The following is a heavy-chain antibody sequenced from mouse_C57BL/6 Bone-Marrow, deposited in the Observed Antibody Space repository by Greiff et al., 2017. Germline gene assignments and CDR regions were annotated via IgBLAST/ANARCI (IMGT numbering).Heavy chain of an antibody. CDR1: GYTFTDYY. V-gene: IGHV1-19*01. CDR2: INPYNGGT. Sequence: VHVKQSGPVLVKPGASVKMSCKASGYTFTDYYMNWVKQSHGKSLEWTGVINPYNGGTSYNQKFKGKATLTVDKSSSTAYMELNSLTSEDSAVYYCARGDYSLDYWGQGTTLTVSS. D-gene: IGHD2-12*01. J-gene: IGHJ2*01. CDR3: ARGDYSLDY.